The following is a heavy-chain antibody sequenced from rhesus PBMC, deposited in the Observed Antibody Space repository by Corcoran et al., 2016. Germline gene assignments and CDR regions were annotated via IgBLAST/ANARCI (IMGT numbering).Heavy chain of an antibody. V-gene: IGHV3-13*01. J-gene: IGHJ6*01. D-gene: IGHD3-16*01. CDR1: GFPFSDYY. Sequence: EVQLVESGGGWVQPGGSLRLSGAAWGFPFSDYYMHWGRQAQGKGLEWVGLIRNKANSYTTEYAAAVKGRFTISRDDSKNTLYLQMSSLKTEDTALYYCTKSLYSGSYKYGLDSWGQGVVVTVSS. CDR3: TKSLYSGSYKYGLDS. CDR2: IRNKANSYTT.